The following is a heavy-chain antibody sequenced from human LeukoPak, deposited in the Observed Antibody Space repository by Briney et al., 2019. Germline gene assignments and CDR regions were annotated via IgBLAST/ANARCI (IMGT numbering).Heavy chain of an antibody. CDR1: GRSLSVYY. J-gene: IGHJ6*03. Sequence: AEPLSLTCAVYGRSLSVYYWSWIRHPPRRGVEWVGEMNHRGSTNYNPSLQSRVTISVDTSKNQFSLKLSSVTGADTAVYDCARGSCSSTSCYEDYYYYMDVWGKGTTVTVSS. CDR2: MNHRGST. V-gene: IGHV4-34*01. D-gene: IGHD2-2*01. CDR3: ARGSCSSTSCYEDYYYYMDV.